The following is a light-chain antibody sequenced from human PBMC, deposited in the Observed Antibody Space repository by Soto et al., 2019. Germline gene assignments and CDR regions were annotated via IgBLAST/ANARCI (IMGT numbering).Light chain of an antibody. V-gene: IGKV3-20*01. J-gene: IGKJ2*01. Sequence: EIVLTQSPGTLSLSPGERATLSCRASQSVSSSYLAWYQQKPGQAPRLLIYGASSRATGIPDRFSGSGSGTDFTLTISRLEPEDFAVYYCQQYGSSRTTTPVMYTFGQGTKLEIK. CDR3: QQYGSSRTTTPVMYT. CDR1: QSVSSSY. CDR2: GAS.